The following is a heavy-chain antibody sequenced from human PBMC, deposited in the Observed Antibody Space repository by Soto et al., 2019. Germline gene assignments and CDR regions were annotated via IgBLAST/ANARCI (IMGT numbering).Heavy chain of an antibody. V-gene: IGHV1-8*01. Sequence: ASVKVSCKTSGYTFTSYDINWVRQATGQGLEWMGWMNPNSGNTGYAQKFQGRVTMTRNTSISTAYMELYSLRSEDTAVYYCARGYCSSTSCSFDYWGQGTLVTVSS. D-gene: IGHD2-2*01. CDR1: GYTFTSYD. CDR3: ARGYCSSTSCSFDY. J-gene: IGHJ4*02. CDR2: MNPNSGNT.